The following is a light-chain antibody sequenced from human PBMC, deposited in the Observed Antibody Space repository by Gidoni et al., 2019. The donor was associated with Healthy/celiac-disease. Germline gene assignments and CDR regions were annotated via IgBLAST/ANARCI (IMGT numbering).Light chain of an antibody. CDR2: DAS. Sequence: AIQLTQSPSSLSASVGDRVTITCRASQGISSALAWYQQKPGKAPKLLIYDASSLESGVPSRFSGSGSGTDFTLTISSLQPEDFATYYCQQFNSFSITFGQXTRLEIK. CDR1: QGISSA. J-gene: IGKJ5*01. V-gene: IGKV1-13*02. CDR3: QQFNSFSIT.